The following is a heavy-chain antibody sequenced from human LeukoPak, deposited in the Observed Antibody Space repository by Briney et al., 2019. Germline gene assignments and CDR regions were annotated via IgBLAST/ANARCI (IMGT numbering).Heavy chain of an antibody. CDR2: ISGSGGRT. V-gene: IGHV3-23*01. CDR3: AKATGLYYYDSSGYYPSGYYFDY. Sequence: PGGSLRLSCAASGFTFSSYAMSWVRQAPGKGLEWVSAISGSGGRTYYADSVKGRFTISRDNSKNTLYLQMNSLRAEDTAVYYCAKATGLYYYDSSGYYPSGYYFDYWGQGTLVTVSS. J-gene: IGHJ4*02. D-gene: IGHD3-22*01. CDR1: GFTFSSYA.